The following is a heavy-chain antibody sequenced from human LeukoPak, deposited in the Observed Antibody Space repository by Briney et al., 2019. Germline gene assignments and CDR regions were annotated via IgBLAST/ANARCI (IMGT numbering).Heavy chain of an antibody. CDR2: IVVGSGNT. D-gene: IGHD2-2*02. CDR1: GFTFTSSA. CDR3: AADHCSSTSCYTRNNYYYMDV. V-gene: IGHV1-58*02. Sequence: GTSVKVSCKASGFTFTSSAMQWVRQARGQRLEWIGWIVVGSGNTNYAQKFQERVTITRDMSTSTAYMELSSLRSEDTAVYYCAADHCSSTSCYTRNNYYYMDVWGKGTTVTVSS. J-gene: IGHJ6*03.